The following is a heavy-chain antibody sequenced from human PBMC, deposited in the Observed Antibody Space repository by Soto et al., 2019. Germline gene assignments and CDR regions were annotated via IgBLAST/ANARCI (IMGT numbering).Heavy chain of an antibody. CDR3: ARGLRGRWYYDSSGYPETYFDY. CDR2: IYYSGST. Sequence: SETLSLTCTVSGGSVSSGSYYWSWIRQPPGKGLEWIGYIYYSGSTNCNPSPKSRVTISVDTSKNQFSLKLSSVTAADTAVYYCARGLRGRWYYDSSGYPETYFDYWGQGTLVTVSS. V-gene: IGHV4-61*01. D-gene: IGHD3-22*01. J-gene: IGHJ4*02. CDR1: GGSVSSGSYY.